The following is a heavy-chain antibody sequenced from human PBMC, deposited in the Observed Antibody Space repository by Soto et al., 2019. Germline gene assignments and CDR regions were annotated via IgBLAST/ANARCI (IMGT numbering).Heavy chain of an antibody. CDR3: ARESRGSIDALGYNWFDP. J-gene: IGHJ5*02. D-gene: IGHD3-3*02. CDR2: FDPEDGET. Sequence: ASVKVSCKVSGYTLTELSMHWVRQAPGKGLEWMGGFDPEDGETIYAQKFQGRVTMTEDTSTDTAYMELSSLRSEDTAVYYCARESRGSIDALGYNWFDPRGQGTLVTVSS. V-gene: IGHV1-24*01. CDR1: GYTLTELS.